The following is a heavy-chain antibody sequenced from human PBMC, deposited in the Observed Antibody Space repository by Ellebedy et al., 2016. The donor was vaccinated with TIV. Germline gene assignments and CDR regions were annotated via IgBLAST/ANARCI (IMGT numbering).Heavy chain of an antibody. D-gene: IGHD3-10*01. CDR2: VKQDGTEK. CDR3: ATDEGIY. CDR1: GFTFTSYW. Sequence: GESLKISCEASGFTFTSYWMYWVRQAPGKGLEWVATVKQDGTEKFYVDSVKGRFTISRDNAKKSLYLQMNSLRAEDTAVYYCATDEGIYWGQGTLVTVSS. J-gene: IGHJ4*02. V-gene: IGHV3-7*03.